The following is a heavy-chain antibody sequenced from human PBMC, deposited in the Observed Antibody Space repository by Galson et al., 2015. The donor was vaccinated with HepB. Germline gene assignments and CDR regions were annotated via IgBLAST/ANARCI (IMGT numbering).Heavy chain of an antibody. CDR2: KYYSGST. CDR1: GGSISSTKNY. Sequence: SETLSLTCTVSGGSISSTKNYWGWIRQPPGKGLEWIGSKYYSGSTYYNPSLQSRVTISLDTSKNQLSLKLSSVTAADTALYYCVRDPYYYESGSYQVVYYFDYWGQGMLVTVSS. D-gene: IGHD3-10*01. CDR3: VRDPYYYESGSYQVVYYFDY. J-gene: IGHJ4*02. V-gene: IGHV4-39*07.